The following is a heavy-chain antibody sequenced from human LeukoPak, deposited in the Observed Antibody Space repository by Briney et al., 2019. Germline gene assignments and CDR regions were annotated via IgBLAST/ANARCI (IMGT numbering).Heavy chain of an antibody. CDR2: ISGSGGST. D-gene: IGHD2-2*01. J-gene: IGHJ4*02. Sequence: PGGSLRLSCAASGFTFNSYAMSRARQAPGKGLEWVSAISGSGGSTYYADSVKGRFTISRDNSKNTLYLQMNSLRAEDTAVYYCAKGRRSSTSCSLDYWGQGTLVTVSS. V-gene: IGHV3-23*01. CDR3: AKGRRSSTSCSLDY. CDR1: GFTFNSYA.